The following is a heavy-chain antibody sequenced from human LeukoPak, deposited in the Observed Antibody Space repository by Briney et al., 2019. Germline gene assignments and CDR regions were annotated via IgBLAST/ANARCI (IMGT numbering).Heavy chain of an antibody. CDR1: GFSFSSYA. V-gene: IGHV3-23*01. Sequence: PGGSLKLSCAASGFSFSSYAMSWVRQAPGKGLEWVSSISGSGDNTYYAESVKGRFTISRDNSKNTLFLQMNSLRAEDTAVYYCARCLRSHTYYYDSSGGGRCAFDIWGQGTMVTVSS. CDR2: ISGSGDNT. D-gene: IGHD3-22*01. J-gene: IGHJ3*02. CDR3: ARCLRSHTYYYDSSGGGRCAFDI.